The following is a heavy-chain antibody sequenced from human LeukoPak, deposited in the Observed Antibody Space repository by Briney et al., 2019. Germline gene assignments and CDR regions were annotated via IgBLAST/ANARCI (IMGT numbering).Heavy chain of an antibody. V-gene: IGHV4-34*01. D-gene: IGHD3-10*01. Sequence: SETLSLTCTVSGGSITSYYWNWIRQPPGKGLEWIGEINHSGSTNYNPSLKSRVTISVDTSKNQFSLKLSSVTAADTAVYYCARGRSYYYGSGSLRGRTYYYGMDVWGQGTTVTVSS. J-gene: IGHJ6*02. CDR2: INHSGST. CDR3: ARGRSYYYGSGSLRGRTYYYGMDV. CDR1: GGSITSYY.